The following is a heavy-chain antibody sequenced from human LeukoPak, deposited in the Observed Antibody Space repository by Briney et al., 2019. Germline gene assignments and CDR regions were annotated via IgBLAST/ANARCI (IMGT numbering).Heavy chain of an antibody. V-gene: IGHV4-59*12. CDR3: ARGPADYYGSGSTSTYYFDY. D-gene: IGHD3-10*01. J-gene: IGHJ4*02. Sequence: SETLSLTCTVSGGSISSYYWSWIRQPPGKGLEWIGYIYYSGSTNYNPSLKSRVTISVDTSKNQFSLKLSSVTAADTAVYYCARGPADYYGSGSTSTYYFDYWGQGTLVTVSS. CDR1: GGSISSYY. CDR2: IYYSGST.